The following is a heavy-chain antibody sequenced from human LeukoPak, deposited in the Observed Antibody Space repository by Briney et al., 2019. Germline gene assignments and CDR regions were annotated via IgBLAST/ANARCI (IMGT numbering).Heavy chain of an antibody. J-gene: IGHJ5*02. V-gene: IGHV1-2*02. CDR1: GYTFTGYY. CDR2: INPNSGGT. D-gene: IGHD2-21*02. CDR3: ARDLAGGDSIDNWFDP. Sequence: GASVKVSCKASGYTFTGYYMHWVRQAPGQGLEWMGWINPNSGGTNYAQKFQGRVTMTRDTSISTAYMELSRLRSDDTAVYYCARDLAGGDSIDNWFDPWGQGTLVTVSS.